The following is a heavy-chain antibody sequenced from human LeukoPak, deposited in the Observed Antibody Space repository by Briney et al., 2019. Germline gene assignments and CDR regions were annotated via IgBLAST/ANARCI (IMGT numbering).Heavy chain of an antibody. CDR3: ARDSDSSGRGDY. Sequence: ASVNVSRKASVYTFIGYYMHWVRQAPAQGLEWMGWMNPNSGGTNYAQKLQGRVTMTTDTSISTAYMELSRLRSDDTAVYYCARDSDSSGRGDYWGQGTLVIVSS. V-gene: IGHV1-2*02. CDR1: VYTFIGYY. D-gene: IGHD3-22*01. J-gene: IGHJ4*02. CDR2: MNPNSGGT.